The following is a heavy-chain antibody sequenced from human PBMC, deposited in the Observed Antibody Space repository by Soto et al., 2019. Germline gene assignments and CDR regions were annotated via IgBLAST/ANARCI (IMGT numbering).Heavy chain of an antibody. J-gene: IGHJ6*02. CDR1: GFTFSDYY. CDR3: AREQYCSSTSCLYYYGMDV. V-gene: IGHV3-11*01. Sequence: QVQLVESGGGLVKPGGSLRLSCAASGFTFSDYYMSWIRQAPGKGLEWVSYISSSGSTIYYAHSVKGRFTISRDNAKNSLYLQMNSLRAEDTAVYYCAREQYCSSTSCLYYYGMDVWGQGTTVTVSS. D-gene: IGHD2-2*01. CDR2: ISSSGSTI.